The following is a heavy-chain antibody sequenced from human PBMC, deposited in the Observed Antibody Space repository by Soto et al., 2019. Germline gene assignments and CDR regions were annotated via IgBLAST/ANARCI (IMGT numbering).Heavy chain of an antibody. J-gene: IGHJ4*02. V-gene: IGHV3-23*01. Sequence: EVQLLESGGGLVQTGGSLRLSCAASGFTFSSYAMRWVRQAPGKGLEWVSAISGSGGSTYYADSVKGRFTISRDNSKNPLYLQMNSLRAEDTAVYYCARRGSGSYYDYWGQRTLVTVSS. CDR1: GFTFSSYA. CDR3: ARRGSGSYYDY. CDR2: ISGSGGST. D-gene: IGHD1-26*01.